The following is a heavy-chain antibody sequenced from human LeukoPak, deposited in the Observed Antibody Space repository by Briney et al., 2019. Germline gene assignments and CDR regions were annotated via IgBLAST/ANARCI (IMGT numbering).Heavy chain of an antibody. CDR2: ITGNSDST. D-gene: IGHD2-21*02. V-gene: IGHV3-23*01. J-gene: IGHJ4*02. Sequence: SGGSLRLSCAASGFAFSSYTIAWVRQAPGKGLEWVSAITGNSDSTYYADSVKGRFTISRDNSKNTLYLQMNSLRAEDTAVYYCAKKTSYCGGDCYPYYFDHWGQGTLVTVSS. CDR1: GFAFSSYT. CDR3: AKKTSYCGGDCYPYYFDH.